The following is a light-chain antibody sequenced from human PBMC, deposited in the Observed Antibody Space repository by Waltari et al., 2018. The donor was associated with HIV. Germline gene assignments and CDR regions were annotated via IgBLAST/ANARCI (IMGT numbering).Light chain of an antibody. V-gene: IGKV3-11*01. J-gene: IGKJ2*01. CDR3: QQRVTWPNT. CDR2: DAS. CDR1: QAVDRY. Sequence: EIVLTQSPATLSLSPGERDSLSCSASQAVDRYLAWYQPRPGQPPRILIYDASIRATGVPPRFSGGGSGTDFFLTINSLEPEDFAIYFCQQRVTWPNTFGQGT.